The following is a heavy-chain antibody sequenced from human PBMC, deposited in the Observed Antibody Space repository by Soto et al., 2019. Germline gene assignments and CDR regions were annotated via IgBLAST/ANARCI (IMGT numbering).Heavy chain of an antibody. V-gene: IGHV3-7*01. J-gene: IGHJ6*02. CDR2: IRQDGNEK. D-gene: IGHD3-10*01. CDR1: GFTFSNYW. CDR3: ARELVRVVRGVIIAVDGMDV. Sequence: GGSLRLSCAASGFTFSNYWMTWVRQSPGQGLEWLANIRQDGNEKYYADSVKGRFTISRDNAKNSLYLQMNSLRAEDTAVYYCARELVRVVRGVIIAVDGMDVWGQGTTVTVSS.